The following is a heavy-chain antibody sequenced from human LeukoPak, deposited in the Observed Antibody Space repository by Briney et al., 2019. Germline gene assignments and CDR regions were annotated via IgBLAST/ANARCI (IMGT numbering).Heavy chain of an antibody. CDR3: ARGVVAAPQTVDY. Sequence: SETLSLTCTVSGDSISGFYWSWIRQPPGKGLEWIGYIYYSGSTNYNPSLKSRVTISVDTSKNQFSLKLNSVSAADTAVYYCARGVVAAPQTVDYWGQGALVTVSS. D-gene: IGHD2-15*01. CDR1: GDSISGFY. J-gene: IGHJ4*02. V-gene: IGHV4-59*01. CDR2: IYYSGST.